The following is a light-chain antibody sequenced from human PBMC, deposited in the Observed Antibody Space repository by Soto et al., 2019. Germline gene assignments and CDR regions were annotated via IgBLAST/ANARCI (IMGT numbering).Light chain of an antibody. J-gene: IGLJ3*02. CDR1: SSDVGGYHY. Sequence: QSVLTQPASVSGSPGQSITISCTGTSSDVGGYHYVSWYQQHPGKAPKLMIYEVSNRPSGVSNRFSGSKSGNTASLTISGLQTEDEAYYYCSSFTSIHTWVFGGGTKLTVL. V-gene: IGLV2-14*01. CDR3: SSFTSIHTWV. CDR2: EVS.